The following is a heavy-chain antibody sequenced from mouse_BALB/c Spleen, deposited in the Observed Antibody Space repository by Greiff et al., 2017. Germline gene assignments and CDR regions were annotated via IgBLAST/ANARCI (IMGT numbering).Heavy chain of an antibody. D-gene: IGHD2-14*01. CDR3: ARDYRYWFAY. V-gene: IGHV5-6-2*01. CDR1: GFTFSSYT. J-gene: IGHJ3*01. CDR2: INSDGGST. Sequence: EVKLVESGGGLVKPGGSLKLSCAASGFTFSSYTMSWVRQTPEKRLELVAAINSDGGSTYYPDTMERRFIISRDNTKKTLYLQMSSLRSEDTALYYCARDYRYWFAYWGQGTLVTVSA.